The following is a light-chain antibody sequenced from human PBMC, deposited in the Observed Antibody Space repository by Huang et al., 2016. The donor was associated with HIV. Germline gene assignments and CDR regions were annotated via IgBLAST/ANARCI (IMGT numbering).Light chain of an antibody. J-gene: IGKJ3*01. CDR3: QRYGSSPRFT. V-gene: IGKV3-20*01. Sequence: EIVLTQSPGTLSLSPGERATLSCRASQSVSSSYVSWYQQKPGQAPRLLSYEASSRAPGIPDRFSGSGSGTDFTLTISRLEPEDFAVYFCQRYGSSPRFTFGPGTKVDIK. CDR1: QSVSSSY. CDR2: EAS.